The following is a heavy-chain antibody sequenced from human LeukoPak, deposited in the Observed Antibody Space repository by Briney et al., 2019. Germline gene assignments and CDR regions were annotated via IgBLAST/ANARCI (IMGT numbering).Heavy chain of an antibody. CDR2: ISSSGSTI. CDR3: ARDWHSSEGTYHDY. V-gene: IGHV3-11*01. J-gene: IGHJ4*02. CDR1: AFTFSDYY. D-gene: IGHD1-14*01. Sequence: GVSLRLSCAASAFTFSDYYMSWIRQAQGKGLEWVSYISSSGSTIYYADSVKGRFTISRDNAKNSLYLQMNSLRAEDTAVYYCARDWHSSEGTYHDYWGQGTLVTVSS.